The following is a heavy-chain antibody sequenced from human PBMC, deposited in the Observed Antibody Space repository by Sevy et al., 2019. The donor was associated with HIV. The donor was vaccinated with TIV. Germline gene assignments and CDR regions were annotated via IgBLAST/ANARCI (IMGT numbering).Heavy chain of an antibody. CDR2: VSDIGAT. CDR3: ARGGKYGSEKGWFDP. J-gene: IGHJ5*02. CDR1: GDSFSLYY. V-gene: IGHV4-34*01. Sequence: SETLSLTCSVNGDSFSLYYWSWIRQSPRKGLEWIGEVSDIGATNYNPSLESRVTTSVDTAKNQVSLSLSSVTAADTAIYYCARGGKYGSEKGWFDPWGQGVQVTVSS. D-gene: IGHD3-10*01.